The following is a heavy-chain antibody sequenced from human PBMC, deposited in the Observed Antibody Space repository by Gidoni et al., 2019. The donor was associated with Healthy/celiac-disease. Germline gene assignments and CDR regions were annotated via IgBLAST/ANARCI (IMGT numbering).Heavy chain of an antibody. CDR3: ARGHGIVVVPAAEDWFDP. J-gene: IGHJ5*02. V-gene: IGHV4-34*01. D-gene: IGHD2-2*01. CDR2: INTSGST. CDR1: GCSFIGYY. Sequence: VQLQQWGAGLLKPSETLSLTCAVYGCSFIGYYCSWIRQPPGKGLEWIGEINTSGSTNYNPSLQSRVTISVDTSKNQFSLKLSSVTAADTAVYYCARGHGIVVVPAAEDWFDPWGQGTLVTVSS.